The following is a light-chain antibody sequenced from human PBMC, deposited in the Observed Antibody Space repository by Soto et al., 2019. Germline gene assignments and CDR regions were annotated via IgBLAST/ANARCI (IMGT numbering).Light chain of an antibody. V-gene: IGKV1-5*03. Sequence: DIQMTQSPSTLSASVGDRVIITCRASQTISDWLAWYQQKPGEAPKLLIYKASSLQSGVPSRFSGSGSGTGFTLTISSLQPQDFATYYCQQYNSFPWTFGQGTNVEIK. CDR2: KAS. J-gene: IGKJ1*01. CDR3: QQYNSFPWT. CDR1: QTISDW.